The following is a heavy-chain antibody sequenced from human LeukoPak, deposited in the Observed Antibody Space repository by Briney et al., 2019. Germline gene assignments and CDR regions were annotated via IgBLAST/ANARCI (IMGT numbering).Heavy chain of an antibody. V-gene: IGHV1-8*03. CDR1: GYTFTSYD. Sequence: ASVKVSCKASGYTFTSYDINWVRQATGQGLEWMGWMNPNSGNTGYAQKFQGGVTITRNTSISTAYMELSSLRSEDTAVYYCARGAYYDFWSGYLYLNYYYMDVWGKGTTVTVSS. J-gene: IGHJ6*03. CDR2: MNPNSGNT. D-gene: IGHD3-3*01. CDR3: ARGAYYDFWSGYLYLNYYYMDV.